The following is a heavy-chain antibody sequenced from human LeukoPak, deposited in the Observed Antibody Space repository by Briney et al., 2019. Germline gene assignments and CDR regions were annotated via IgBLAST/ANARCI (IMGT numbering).Heavy chain of an antibody. Sequence: GGSLRLSCAASGFTFGTYWMGWVRQSPGKGLEWVANIKQDGSEKHYVDSVKGRFTISRDNTKNSLYLQMNSLRAEDTAVYHCARAYQLPLFWGQGTLVTVSS. CDR1: GFTFGTYW. V-gene: IGHV3-7*01. CDR3: ARAYQLPLF. J-gene: IGHJ4*02. CDR2: IKQDGSEK. D-gene: IGHD2-2*01.